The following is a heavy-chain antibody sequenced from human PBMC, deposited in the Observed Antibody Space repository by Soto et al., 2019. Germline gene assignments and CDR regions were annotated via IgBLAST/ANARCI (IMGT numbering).Heavy chain of an antibody. CDR2: IIPIFGTT. CDR3: ARGVGAYYFDY. Sequence: QVQLVQSGAEVKKPGSSVKVSCKASGGTFSTYAITWVRQAPGQGLEWLGGIIPIFGTTDYARKFQGRVTITAAESTSTVFIELSSLTSDATAVYYCARGVGAYYFDYWGQGTLVTVSS. J-gene: IGHJ4*02. CDR1: GGTFSTYA. V-gene: IGHV1-69*01. D-gene: IGHD1-26*01.